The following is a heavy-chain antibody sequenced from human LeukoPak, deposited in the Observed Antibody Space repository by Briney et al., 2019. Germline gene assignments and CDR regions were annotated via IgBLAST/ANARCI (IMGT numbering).Heavy chain of an antibody. D-gene: IGHD1-26*01. V-gene: IGHV4-39*07. CDR2: IYYSGST. Sequence: SETLSLTCTVSGGSINSSSYYWGWIRQPPGKGLEWIGSIYYSGSTYYNPSLKSRVTISVDTSKNQFSLKLSSVTAADTAVYYCARVGGSYRRVRGLDYWGQGTLVTVSS. CDR1: GGSINSSSYY. J-gene: IGHJ4*02. CDR3: ARVGGSYRRVRGLDY.